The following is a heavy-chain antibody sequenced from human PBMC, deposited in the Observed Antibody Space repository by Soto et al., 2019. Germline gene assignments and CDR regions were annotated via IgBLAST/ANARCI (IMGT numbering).Heavy chain of an antibody. Sequence: GGSLRLSCAASGFTFSSYAMSWVRQAPGKGLEWVSAISGSGGSTYYADSVKGRFTISRDNSKNTLYLQMNSLRAEDTAVYYCATAIAVAGSYYFDYWGQGTLVTVSS. CDR3: ATAIAVAGSYYFDY. V-gene: IGHV3-23*01. CDR2: ISGSGGST. J-gene: IGHJ4*02. D-gene: IGHD6-19*01. CDR1: GFTFSSYA.